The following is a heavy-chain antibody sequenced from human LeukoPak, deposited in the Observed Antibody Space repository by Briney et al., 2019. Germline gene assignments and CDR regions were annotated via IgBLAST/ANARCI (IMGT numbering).Heavy chain of an antibody. CDR3: ARAYSISWYYFDY. CDR1: SGSISHYY. D-gene: IGHD6-13*01. Sequence: SETLSLTCTVSSGSISHYYWSWIRQPAGKGLEWIGHIYSTGSTNYNPSLKSRVTISVDKSKNQFSLKLTSVTAADTAVYYCARAYSISWYYFDYWGQGTLVTVSS. CDR2: IYSTGST. V-gene: IGHV4-4*07. J-gene: IGHJ4*02.